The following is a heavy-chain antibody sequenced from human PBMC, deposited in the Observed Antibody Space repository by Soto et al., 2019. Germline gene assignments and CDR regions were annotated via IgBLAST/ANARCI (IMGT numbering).Heavy chain of an antibody. D-gene: IGHD6-19*01. CDR1: GFTFSQAW. CDR3: ATDPYSTGWVPFDY. J-gene: IGHJ4*02. Sequence: EVQLVESGGGLVKPGGSLRLSCAASGFTFSQAWMNWVRQAPGKRLEWVGRINTKSDGEKTDYAAPVKDRFIISRDDSKNTLFLHMNSLKIEDPGVYYCATDPYSTGWVPFDYWGQGTLVSVSS. V-gene: IGHV3-15*05. CDR2: INTKSDGEKT.